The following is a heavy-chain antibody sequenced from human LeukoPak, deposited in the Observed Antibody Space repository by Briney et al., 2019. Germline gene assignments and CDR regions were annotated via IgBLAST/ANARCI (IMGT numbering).Heavy chain of an antibody. V-gene: IGHV4-39*07. CDR1: GGSISNNNYY. CDR2: ISHSGTT. CDR3: ARERPLTSGSYFDL. J-gene: IGHJ4*02. Sequence: PSETLSLTCTVSGGSISNNNYYWDWDWIRQPPGKGLEWIGSISHSGTTLYNPSLMSRVTISKDTSKNQFSLKVTSVTAADTAVYFCARERPLTSGSYFDLWGQGILVTVSS. D-gene: IGHD1-26*01.